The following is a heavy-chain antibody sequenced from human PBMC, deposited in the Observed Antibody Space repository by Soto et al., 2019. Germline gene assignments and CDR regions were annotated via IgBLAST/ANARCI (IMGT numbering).Heavy chain of an antibody. CDR1: GGSISYYH. J-gene: IGHJ6*02. CDR3: ARDSTRWFPYYGVDV. D-gene: IGHD6-13*01. V-gene: IGHV4-59*01. CDR2: VSDSGRT. Sequence: PSDTLSLTCTVSGGSISYYHWTWIRQPPGKGLEWIGFVSDSGRTSYNPSLQSRVTISVDTSRNQFSLRLTSVTAADTAVYYCARDSTRWFPYYGVDVWGPGTTVTVSS.